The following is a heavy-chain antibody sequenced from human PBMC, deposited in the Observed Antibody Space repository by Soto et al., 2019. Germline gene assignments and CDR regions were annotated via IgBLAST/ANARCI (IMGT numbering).Heavy chain of an antibody. D-gene: IGHD3-10*01. J-gene: IGHJ4*02. CDR3: ARGLYDSGSFYFDF. CDR2: TSYDGSDR. Sequence: QVQLVESGGGVVQPGTSLRVSCVGSGFRFRSYVIHWVRQAPGKGLEWVALTSYDGSDRSYADSVRGRFTISRDNSRNTVDLQMDSLRLEDTALYYCARGLYDSGSFYFDFWGQGTLVTVSS. V-gene: IGHV3-30*19. CDR1: GFRFRSYV.